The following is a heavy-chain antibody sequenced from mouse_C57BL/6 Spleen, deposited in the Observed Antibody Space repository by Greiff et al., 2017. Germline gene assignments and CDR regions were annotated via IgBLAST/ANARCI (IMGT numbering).Heavy chain of an antibody. CDR1: GYSFTGYY. Sequence: VQLKESGPELVKPGASVKISCKASGYSFTGYYMNWVKQSPEKSLEWIGEINPSTGGTTYNQKFKAKATLTVDKSSSTAYMQLKSLTSEDSAVYYCAREDYGSSSYFDYWGQGTTLTVSS. CDR3: AREDYGSSSYFDY. CDR2: INPSTGGT. J-gene: IGHJ2*01. V-gene: IGHV1-42*01. D-gene: IGHD1-1*01.